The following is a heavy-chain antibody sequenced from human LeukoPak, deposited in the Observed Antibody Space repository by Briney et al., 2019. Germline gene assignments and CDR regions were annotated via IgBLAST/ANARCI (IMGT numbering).Heavy chain of an antibody. CDR1: GGSFSGYY. CDR2: INHSGST. J-gene: IGHJ4*02. Sequence: SETLSLTCAVYGGSFSGYYWSWIRQPPGKGLEWIGEINHSGSTNYNPSLKSRVTISVDTSKNQFSLKLSSVTAADTAVYYCASAKRLAAYYYFDYWGQGTLVTVSS. V-gene: IGHV4-34*01. CDR3: ASAKRLAAYYYFDY. D-gene: IGHD6-6*01.